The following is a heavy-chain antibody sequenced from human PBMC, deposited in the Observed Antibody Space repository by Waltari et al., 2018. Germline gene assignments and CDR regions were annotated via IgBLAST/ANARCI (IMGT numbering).Heavy chain of an antibody. J-gene: IGHJ3*02. D-gene: IGHD5-18*01. Sequence: EVQLVESGGGLVQPGGSLRLSCAASGLTFSGYWMHWVRQPPGKGLVWVSRINSDGRSTSYADSVKGRFTISRDNAKNTLFLQMNSLRAEDTAVYYCARDDTAHAFDIWGQGTLVTVSS. CDR1: GLTFSGYW. V-gene: IGHV3-74*01. CDR2: INSDGRST. CDR3: ARDDTAHAFDI.